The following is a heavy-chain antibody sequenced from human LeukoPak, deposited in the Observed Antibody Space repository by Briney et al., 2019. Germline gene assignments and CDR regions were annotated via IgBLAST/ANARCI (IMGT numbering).Heavy chain of an antibody. D-gene: IGHD1-26*01. CDR3: ATTVGYSGNYIFDY. V-gene: IGHV4-39*01. J-gene: IGHJ4*02. Sequence: SETLSLTCTVSGGSISSSSYYWGWVRQPPGKGLEWIGSIYYSGSAYHSPSLKSRVTISVDTSKNQFSLKLSSVTAADTAVYYCATTVGYSGNYIFDYWGQGILVTVSS. CDR1: GGSISSSSYY. CDR2: IYYSGSA.